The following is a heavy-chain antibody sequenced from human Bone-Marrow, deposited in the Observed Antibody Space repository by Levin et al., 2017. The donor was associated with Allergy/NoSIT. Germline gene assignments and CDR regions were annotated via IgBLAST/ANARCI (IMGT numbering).Heavy chain of an antibody. CDR2: IYYSGNT. D-gene: IGHD6-19*01. CDR1: GGSISSYY. Sequence: PSQTLSLTCTVSGGSISSYYWSWIRQPPGKGLEWIGYIYYSGNTNYNPSLKSRVTISVDTSKNQFSLKLSSVTAADTAVYYCARGRGGGGSSGNWFDPWGQGTLVTVSS. V-gene: IGHV4-59*01. CDR3: ARGRGGGGSSGNWFDP. J-gene: IGHJ5*02.